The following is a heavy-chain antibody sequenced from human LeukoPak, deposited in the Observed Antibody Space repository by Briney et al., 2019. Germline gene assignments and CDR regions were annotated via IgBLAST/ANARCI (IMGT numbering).Heavy chain of an antibody. V-gene: IGHV3-7*01. D-gene: IGHD4-17*01. CDR2: IKQDGGEK. Sequence: GGSLRLSCAGSGFTVSSNYMSWVRQAPGKGLEWVANIKQDGGEKYYVDSVEGRFTISRDNTKNSLYLQMNSLRAEDTAVYYCATRGGDSEVDYWGQGTLVTVSS. CDR1: GFTVSSNY. J-gene: IGHJ4*02. CDR3: ATRGGDSEVDY.